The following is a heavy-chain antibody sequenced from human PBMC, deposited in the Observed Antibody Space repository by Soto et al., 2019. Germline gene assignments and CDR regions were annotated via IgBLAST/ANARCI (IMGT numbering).Heavy chain of an antibody. V-gene: IGHV3-21*06. CDR3: ARESEDLTSNFDY. Sequence: LILSCAASGFTFTRYSMNWVRQAPGKGLEWVSSISSTTNYIYYGDSMKGRFTISRDNAKNSLYLEMNSLRAEDTAVYYCARESEDLTSNFDYWGQGTLVTVSS. CDR1: GFTFTRYS. J-gene: IGHJ4*02. CDR2: ISSTTNYI.